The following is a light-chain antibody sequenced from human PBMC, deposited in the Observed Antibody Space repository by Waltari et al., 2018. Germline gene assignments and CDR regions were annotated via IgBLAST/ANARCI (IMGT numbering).Light chain of an antibody. J-gene: IGKJ2*01. CDR1: QSILTW. V-gene: IGKV1-5*03. CDR2: KAF. CDR3: QQYHDYSA. Sequence: DTQMTQSPSTLSASVGDRVTITCRASQSILTWLAWYQQKPGKAPRLLIYKAFNLESGVPGRFSGSASGTEFNLTFSSLQPDDSATYYCQQYHDYSAFGQGTKLEIK.